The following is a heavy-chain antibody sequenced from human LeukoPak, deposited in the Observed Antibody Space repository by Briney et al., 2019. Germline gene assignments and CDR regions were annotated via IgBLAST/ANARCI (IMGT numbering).Heavy chain of an antibody. CDR1: GWSFNDYY. CDR3: ARGQVPAARGYNWFDP. J-gene: IGHJ5*02. V-gene: IGHV4-34*01. Sequence: SETLSLTCAVYGWSFNDYYWNWIRQPPGKGLEWIGEINARGDTNFNPSLKSRVSISVDTSKNQFSLRLTSMIAADTAVYYCARGQVPAARGYNWFDPWGQGTLVTVSS. CDR2: INARGDT. D-gene: IGHD2-2*01.